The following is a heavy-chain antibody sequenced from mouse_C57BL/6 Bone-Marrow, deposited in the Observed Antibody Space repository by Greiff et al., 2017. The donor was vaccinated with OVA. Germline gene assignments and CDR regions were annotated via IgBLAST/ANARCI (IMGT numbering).Heavy chain of an antibody. V-gene: IGHV1-22*01. J-gene: IGHJ4*01. CDR1: GYPFTDYH. D-gene: IGHD2-4*01. CDR2: INPNYGGT. CDR3: ARSHDYDDYSMDY. Sequence: EVQLLQSGPELVKPGASVKMSCKASGYPFTDYHMHWVMQSHGKSLEWIGYINPNYGGTSYNQKFKGKATLTVYKSSSTAYMELRSLTSEDSAVYYCARSHDYDDYSMDYWGQGTSVTVSS.